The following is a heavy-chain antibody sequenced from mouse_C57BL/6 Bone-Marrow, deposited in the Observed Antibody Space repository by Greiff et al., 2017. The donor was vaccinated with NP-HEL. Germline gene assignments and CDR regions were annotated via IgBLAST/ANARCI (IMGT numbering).Heavy chain of an antibody. D-gene: IGHD1-1*01. Sequence: EVKLMESGEGLVKPGGSLKLSCAASGFTFSSYAMSWVRQTPEKRLEWVAYISSGGDYIYYADTVKGRFTISRDNARNTLYLQMSSLKSEDTAMYYCTRENYGDLLYWYFDVWGTGTTVTVSS. CDR2: ISSGGDYI. J-gene: IGHJ1*03. V-gene: IGHV5-9-1*02. CDR1: GFTFSSYA. CDR3: TRENYGDLLYWYFDV.